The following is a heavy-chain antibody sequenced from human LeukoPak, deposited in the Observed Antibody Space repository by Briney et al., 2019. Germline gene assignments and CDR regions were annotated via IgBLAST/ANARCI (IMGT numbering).Heavy chain of an antibody. D-gene: IGHD3-9*01. J-gene: IGHJ3*02. V-gene: IGHV4-39*01. Sequence: SETLSLTCTVSGGSISSSSYYWGWIRQPPGKGLEWIGSIYYSGSTYYNPSLKSRVTISVDTSKNQFSLKLSSVTAADTAVYYCASPHTSQLRYFDWLLSAFDIWGQGTMVTVSS. CDR1: GGSISSSSYY. CDR2: IYYSGST. CDR3: ASPHTSQLRYFDWLLSAFDI.